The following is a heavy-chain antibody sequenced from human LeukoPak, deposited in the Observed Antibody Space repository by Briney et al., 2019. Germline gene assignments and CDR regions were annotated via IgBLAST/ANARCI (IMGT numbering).Heavy chain of an antibody. V-gene: IGHV3-30*04. D-gene: IGHD3-22*01. CDR3: VRGVGLYDSIGYFDY. CDR1: GFTFSICA. J-gene: IGHJ4*02. Sequence: QAGGSLRLSCAASGFTFSICAMHWVRQAPGKGLEWVATISYDGRNKFYADSVKGRFTISRDNSRDTLYLQMSSLRPEDTAVYNCVRGVGLYDSIGYFDYWGQGTLVTVSS. CDR2: ISYDGRNK.